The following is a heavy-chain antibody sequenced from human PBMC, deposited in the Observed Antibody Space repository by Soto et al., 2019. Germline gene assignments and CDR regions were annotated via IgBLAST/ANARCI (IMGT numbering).Heavy chain of an antibody. V-gene: IGHV3-30-3*01. CDR2: ISYDASHK. CDR1: GFTFSSYA. D-gene: IGHD4-17*01. CDR3: ARENYGDYYFDY. Sequence: QVQLVESGGGVVQPGRSLRLSCAASGFTFSSYAMHWVRQAPGKGVEWVGVISYDASHKYYADSVRGRFTISRDNSEHTLYLQMNSLRAEDTAVYYCARENYGDYYFDYWGQGTLVTVSS. J-gene: IGHJ4*02.